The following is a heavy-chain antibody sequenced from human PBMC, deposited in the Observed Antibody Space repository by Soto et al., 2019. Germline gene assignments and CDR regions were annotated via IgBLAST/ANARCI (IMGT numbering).Heavy chain of an antibody. V-gene: IGHV3-30*18. J-gene: IGHJ6*02. CDR1: GFTFSSYG. CDR3: VKEGSSGWPYYYGMDV. Sequence: QVQLVESGGGVVQPGRSLRLSCAASGFTFSSYGMHWVRQAPGKGLEWVAVISYDGSNKYYADSVKGRFTISRDNSKNTLYLKMSSLRAEDTAVYYCVKEGSSGWPYYYGMDVWGQGTTVTVSS. CDR2: ISYDGSNK. D-gene: IGHD6-19*01.